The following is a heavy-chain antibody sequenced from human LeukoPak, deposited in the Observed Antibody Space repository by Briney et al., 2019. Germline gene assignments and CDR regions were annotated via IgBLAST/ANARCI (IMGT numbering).Heavy chain of an antibody. J-gene: IGHJ5*02. D-gene: IGHD3-3*01. V-gene: IGHV4-59*01. Sequence: SETLSLTCTVSGGSISSYYWSGILRPPGRGVEGIGYIYYSGSTNYNPSLKSRVTISVDTSKNQFSMKLSSVTAADTAVYYCARNGDFWSGYTMREFDPWGQGTLVTVSS. CDR2: IYYSGST. CDR3: ARNGDFWSGYTMREFDP. CDR1: GGSISSYY.